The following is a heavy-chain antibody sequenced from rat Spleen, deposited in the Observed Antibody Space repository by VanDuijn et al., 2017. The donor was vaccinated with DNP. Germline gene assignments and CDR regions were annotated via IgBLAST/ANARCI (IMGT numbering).Heavy chain of an antibody. CDR3: ARQHRWSYYVDY. V-gene: IGHV5S11*01. Sequence: EVQLVESGGGLVQPGRSLNLSCAASRLTFSNYEMAWVRQTPTKRLDWVASISTSGGRTYHGASVKGRFTVSRDNARGTVYLQMDSLGSDETATYCCARQHRWSYYVDYWGHGVMVTVSS. D-gene: IGHD1-1*01. J-gene: IGHJ2*01. CDR2: ISTSGGRT. CDR1: RLTFSNYE.